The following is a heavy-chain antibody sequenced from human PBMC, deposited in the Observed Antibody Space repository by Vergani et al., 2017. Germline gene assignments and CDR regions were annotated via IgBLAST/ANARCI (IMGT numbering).Heavy chain of an antibody. CDR2: ISPDGFST. CDR1: GYTFTAYY. Sequence: QVQLVQSGAEVGKPGASVKISCKASGYTFTAYYIHWVRQAPEQGLEWVGVISPDGFSTFYAQKFQGRVTITRDTSTSTVYVEVTGLRSDDTAVYYCAREPPLTGFFDYWGQGTLVTVSS. D-gene: IGHD3-9*01. CDR3: AREPPLTGFFDY. V-gene: IGHV1-46*03. J-gene: IGHJ4*02.